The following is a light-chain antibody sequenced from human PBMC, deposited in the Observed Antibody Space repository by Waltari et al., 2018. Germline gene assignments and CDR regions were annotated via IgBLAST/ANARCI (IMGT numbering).Light chain of an antibody. CDR3: SSYAGSNNV. Sequence: QSALTQPPAAPGSPGQAVTISCPGTSRDVGGYNYVSWYQPHPGKAPKLMIYEVSKRPSGVPDRFSGSKSGNTASLTVSGLQAEDEADYYCSSYAGSNNVFGTGTKVTVL. CDR2: EVS. CDR1: SRDVGGYNY. J-gene: IGLJ1*01. V-gene: IGLV2-8*01.